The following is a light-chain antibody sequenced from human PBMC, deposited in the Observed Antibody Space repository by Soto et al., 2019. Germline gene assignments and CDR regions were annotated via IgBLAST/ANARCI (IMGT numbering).Light chain of an antibody. Sequence: DIQLTQSPPFLSASVGDRVTITCRASQGISSYLAWYQQKPGKAPKVLIYGGSTLQSGVPSRFSGSGSGTEFTLTISSLQPEDFATYYGQQLNSYPRTFGPGTRVDI. CDR3: QQLNSYPRT. CDR1: QGISSY. CDR2: GGS. V-gene: IGKV1-9*01. J-gene: IGKJ3*01.